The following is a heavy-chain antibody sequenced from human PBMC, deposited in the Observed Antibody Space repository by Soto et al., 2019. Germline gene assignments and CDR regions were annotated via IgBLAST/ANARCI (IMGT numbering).Heavy chain of an antibody. D-gene: IGHD1-26*01. J-gene: IGHJ5*02. Sequence: EVQLLESGGGLVQPGGSLRLSCAASGFNFVDYAMSWARQAPGKGLEWVSAISASGYDTYYADSVEGRFTISRDNYKNTLYLQMSSLRPEDKAVYYCANWRSGRPNLFDHWGQVNLVTVSS. CDR2: ISASGYDT. CDR1: GFNFVDYA. CDR3: ANWRSGRPNLFDH. V-gene: IGHV3-23*01.